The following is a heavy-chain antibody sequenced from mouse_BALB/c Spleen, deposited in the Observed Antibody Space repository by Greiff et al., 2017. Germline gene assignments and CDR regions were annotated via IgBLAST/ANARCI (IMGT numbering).Heavy chain of an antibody. V-gene: IGHV3-8*02. CDR1: GDSITSGY. D-gene: IGHD2-3*01. J-gene: IGHJ4*01. CDR3: ARYDGYYFYYAMDY. Sequence: VQLKESGPSLVKPSQTLSLTCSVTGDSITSGYWNWIRKFPGNKLEYMGYISYSGSTYYNPSLKSRISITRDTSKNQYYLQLNSVTTEDTATYYCARYDGYYFYYAMDYWGQGTSVTVSS. CDR2: ISYSGST.